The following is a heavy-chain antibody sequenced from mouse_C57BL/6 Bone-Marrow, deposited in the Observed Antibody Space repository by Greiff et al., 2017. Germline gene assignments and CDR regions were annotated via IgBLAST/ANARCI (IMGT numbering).Heavy chain of an antibody. CDR2: IDPSDSET. D-gene: IGHD3-1*01. CDR1: GYTFTDYW. J-gene: IGHJ4*01. V-gene: IGHV1-52*01. CDR3: ARGGYFCLYAMDY. Sequence: QVQLQQPGAELVRPGSSVKLSCKASGYTFTDYWMHWVKQRPIQGLEWIGNIDPSDSETQYNPKFKDKATLTVDKSSSTAYMQFSSLKSEDSAVYYCARGGYFCLYAMDYWGKGTSVTVSS.